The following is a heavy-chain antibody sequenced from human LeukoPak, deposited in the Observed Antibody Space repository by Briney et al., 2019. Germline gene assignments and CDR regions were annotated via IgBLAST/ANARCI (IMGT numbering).Heavy chain of an antibody. J-gene: IGHJ3*02. CDR3: VTKPLDFDI. CDR2: INPSGGST. D-gene: IGHD1-1*01. V-gene: IGHV1-46*01. Sequence: ASVKVSCKASGYTFTSYYMHWVRQALGQGLEWMGIINPSGGSTSYAQKFQGRVTMTRDTSTSTVYMELSSLRSEDTAVYYCVTKPLDFDIWGQGTMVTVSS. CDR1: GYTFTSYY.